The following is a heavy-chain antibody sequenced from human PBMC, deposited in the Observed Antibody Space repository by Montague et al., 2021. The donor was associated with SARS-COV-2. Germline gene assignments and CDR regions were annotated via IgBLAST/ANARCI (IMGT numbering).Heavy chain of an antibody. CDR3: TSGREGNYNVIDV. D-gene: IGHD1-1*01. V-gene: IGHV6-1*01. CDR2: TYYRSKWYN. CDR1: GDSVSSNSAT. Sequence: CAISGDSVSSNSATWNWVRQSPSRGLEWLGRTYYRSKWYNDYAVXVRGRVTINPDTSKNQFSLQLNSVTPEDTAIYYCTSGREGNYNVIDVWGQGTPVTVSS. J-gene: IGHJ6*02.